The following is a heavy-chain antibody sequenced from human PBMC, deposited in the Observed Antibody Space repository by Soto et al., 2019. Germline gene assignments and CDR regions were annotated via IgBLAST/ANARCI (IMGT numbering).Heavy chain of an antibody. V-gene: IGHV3-48*01. J-gene: IGHJ3*02. CDR3: ARDRLPDIVVVPAANXFDS. D-gene: IGHD2-2*01. Sequence: GGSLRLSCAASGFTFSSYSMNWVRQAPGKGLEWVSYISSSSSTIYYADSVKGRFTISRDNAKNSLYLQMNSLRAEDTAVYYCARDRLPDIVVVPAANXFDSWAQGTMVTVSS. CDR1: GFTFSSYS. CDR2: ISSSSSTI.